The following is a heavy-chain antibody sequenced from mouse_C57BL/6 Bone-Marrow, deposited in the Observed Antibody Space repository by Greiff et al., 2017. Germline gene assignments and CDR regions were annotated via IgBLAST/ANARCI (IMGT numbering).Heavy chain of an antibody. CDR3: TSNWDWYFDD. V-gene: IGHV1-5*01. CDR2: ISPGNSDT. Sequence: VQLKQSGPVLARPGASVKLSCKTSGYTFTSYWMHWVQQRPGQGLEWIGAISPGNSDTSYNQKFKGKAKLTAVTSASTAYMELSSLTNEDSAVYYCTSNWDWYFDDWGTGTTVTVSS. D-gene: IGHD4-1*01. CDR1: GYTFTSYW. J-gene: IGHJ1*03.